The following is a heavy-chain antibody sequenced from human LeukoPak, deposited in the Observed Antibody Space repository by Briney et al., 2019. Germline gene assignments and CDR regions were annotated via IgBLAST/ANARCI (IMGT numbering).Heavy chain of an antibody. CDR3: ASSGSHESVDY. V-gene: IGHV4-34*11. J-gene: IGHJ4*02. Sequence: SETLSLTCAVYGGSFSGYYWSWIRQPPGKGLEWIGYIYSSGSTNYNPSLKSRATISLDTSKNQFSLNLSSVTAADTAVYYCASSGSHESVDYWGQGTLVTVSS. CDR1: GGSFSGYY. D-gene: IGHD3-10*01. CDR2: IYSSGST.